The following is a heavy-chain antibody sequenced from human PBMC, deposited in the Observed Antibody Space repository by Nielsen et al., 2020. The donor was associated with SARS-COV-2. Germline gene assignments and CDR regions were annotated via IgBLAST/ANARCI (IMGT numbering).Heavy chain of an antibody. CDR3: ASYSSSWYEGAFDY. Sequence: SETLSLTCTVSGGSISSYYWSWIRQPPGKGLEWIGYIYYSGSTNHNPSLKSRVTISVDTSKNQFSLKLSSVTAADTAVYYCASYSSSWYEGAFDYWGQGTLVTVSS. CDR2: IYYSGST. J-gene: IGHJ4*02. V-gene: IGHV4-59*01. CDR1: GGSISSYY. D-gene: IGHD6-13*01.